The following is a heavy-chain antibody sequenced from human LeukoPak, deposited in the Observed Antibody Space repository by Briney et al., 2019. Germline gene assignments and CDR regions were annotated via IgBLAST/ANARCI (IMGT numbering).Heavy chain of an antibody. J-gene: IGHJ4*02. V-gene: IGHV3-48*01. CDR3: AREVGYIDY. D-gene: IGHD2-2*01. Sequence: GGSLRLSCEASGFTFSSFGMHWVRQAPGKGLEWVAYISSSSSIIYYADSVKGRFTISRDNAKNSLYLQMNSLRAEDTAVYYCAREVGYIDYWGQGTLVTVSS. CDR1: GFTFSSFG. CDR2: ISSSSSII.